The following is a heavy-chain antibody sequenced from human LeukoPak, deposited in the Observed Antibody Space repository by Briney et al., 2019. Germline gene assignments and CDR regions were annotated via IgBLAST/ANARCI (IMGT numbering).Heavy chain of an antibody. Sequence: ASVKVSCKASGYTFTSYAMHWVRQAPGQRLEWMGWINAGNGNTKYSQKFQGRVTITRDTSASTAYMELSSLRSEDTAVYYCARGVARKHYYDSSGYLEYFQHWGQGTLVTVSS. CDR1: GYTFTSYA. V-gene: IGHV1-3*01. J-gene: IGHJ1*01. CDR2: INAGNGNT. CDR3: ARGVARKHYYDSSGYLEYFQH. D-gene: IGHD3-22*01.